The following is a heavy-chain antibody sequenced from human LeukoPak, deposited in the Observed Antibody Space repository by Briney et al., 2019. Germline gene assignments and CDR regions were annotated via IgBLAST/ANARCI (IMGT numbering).Heavy chain of an antibody. CDR3: ARASNPWLQLT. CDR1: GFTFSTYA. D-gene: IGHD5-24*01. Sequence: RSLRLSCAASGFTFSTYAMHWVRQAPGKGLEWVGNIKQDGSEKRYADSVRGRFTISRDNAQTSLYLQMNSLRAEDTAVYYCARASNPWLQLTWGQGTLVTVSS. CDR2: IKQDGSEK. V-gene: IGHV3-7*05. J-gene: IGHJ5*02.